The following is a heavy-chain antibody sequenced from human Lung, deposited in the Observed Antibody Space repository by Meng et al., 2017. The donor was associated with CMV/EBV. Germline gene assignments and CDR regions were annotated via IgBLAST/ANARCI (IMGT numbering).Heavy chain of an antibody. CDR3: ARTSSSGLTPFDP. CDR1: GGFISSSSYY. V-gene: IGHV4-39*01. J-gene: IGHJ5*02. Sequence: SETXSLSCTVSGGFISSSSYYWGWIRQPPGKGLEWIGSIYYSGSTYYNPSLKSRVTISVDTSKNQFSLKLSSVTAADTAVYYCARTSSSGLTPFDPWGQGXLVTVSS. CDR2: IYYSGST. D-gene: IGHD6-19*01.